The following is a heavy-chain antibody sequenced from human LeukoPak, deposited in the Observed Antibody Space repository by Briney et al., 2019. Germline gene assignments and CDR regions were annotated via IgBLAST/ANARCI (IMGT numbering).Heavy chain of an antibody. CDR3: AGLLGSAYPTDY. CDR2: IYYSGTA. D-gene: IGHD3-3*01. J-gene: IGHJ4*02. CDR1: GGSVSSSRYY. V-gene: IGHV4-39*01. Sequence: SETLSPTCTVSGGSVSSSRYYWGWIRQPPEKGLEWIATIYYSGTAYYNPSLKSRVTISVDTPKNQFSLKWTSVTATDTAWLSCAGLLGSAYPTDYWGQGTLVTVSS.